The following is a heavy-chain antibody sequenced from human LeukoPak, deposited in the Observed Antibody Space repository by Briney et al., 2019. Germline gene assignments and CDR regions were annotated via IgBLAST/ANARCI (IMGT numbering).Heavy chain of an antibody. Sequence: SETLSLTCAVYGGSFSGYYWSWIRQPPGKGLEWIGEINHSGSTDYNPSLKSRVTISVDTSKNQFSLKLSSVTAADTAVYYCASIAARHSFDYWGQGTLVIVSS. CDR1: GGSFSGYY. D-gene: IGHD6-6*01. CDR2: INHSGST. CDR3: ASIAARHSFDY. J-gene: IGHJ4*02. V-gene: IGHV4-34*01.